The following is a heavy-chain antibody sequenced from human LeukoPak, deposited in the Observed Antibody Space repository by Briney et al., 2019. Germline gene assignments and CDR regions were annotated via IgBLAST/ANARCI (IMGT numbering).Heavy chain of an antibody. V-gene: IGHV1-2*02. Sequence: ASVKVSCKTSGFTFTGYILHWARQAPGQGLEWMGWLNPDSGGTNYAQKFQGRVTVTRDTSINTAYMELSRLTSDDTAVYYCARKVVTPADMLDFWGQGTLVTVSS. CDR3: ARKVVTPADMLDF. CDR1: GFTFTGYI. J-gene: IGHJ4*02. D-gene: IGHD2-2*01. CDR2: LNPDSGGT.